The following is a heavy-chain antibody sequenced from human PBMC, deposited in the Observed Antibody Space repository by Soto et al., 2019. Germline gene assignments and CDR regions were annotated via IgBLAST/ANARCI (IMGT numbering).Heavy chain of an antibody. CDR1: RFTFSQYA. J-gene: IGHJ5*02. CDR3: AKDSSVVAAGSGGWFDP. CDR2: ISRTGGGT. V-gene: IGHV3-23*01. D-gene: IGHD6-13*01. Sequence: EVQLSESGGRLVQPGGSLRLSCAASRFTFSQYAMTWVRQAPGKGLQWVSGISRTGGGTYYADSVKGRFTISRDNSKDTLYLQMNSLRPEDTAVYYCAKDSSVVAAGSGGWFDPWGQGTLVIVSS.